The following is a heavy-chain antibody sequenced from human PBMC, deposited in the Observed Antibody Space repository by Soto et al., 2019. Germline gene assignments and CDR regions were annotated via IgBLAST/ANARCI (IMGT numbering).Heavy chain of an antibody. CDR3: ARGGDYYDSSGILVA. J-gene: IGHJ5*02. Sequence: QVQLQQWGAGLLKPSETLSLTCAVYGGSLSGYYWSWIRQPPGKGLEWIGEINHSGSTNYNPSLKSRVTISVDTSKNQFSLKLSSVTAADTAVYYCARGGDYYDSSGILVAWGQGTLVTVSS. CDR2: INHSGST. V-gene: IGHV4-34*01. CDR1: GGSLSGYY. D-gene: IGHD3-22*01.